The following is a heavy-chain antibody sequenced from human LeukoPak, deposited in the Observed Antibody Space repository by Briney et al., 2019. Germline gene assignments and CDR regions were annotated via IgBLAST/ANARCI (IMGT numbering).Heavy chain of an antibody. Sequence: GGSLRLSCAASGFTFSSYAMSWVRQAPGKGLEWVSAISGSGGSTYYADSVKGRFTISRDNSKNTLYLQMNSLRAEDTAVYYCAKDTGYYGSGSPYYFDCWGQGTLVTVSS. CDR3: AKDTGYYGSGSPYYFDC. D-gene: IGHD3-10*01. J-gene: IGHJ4*02. V-gene: IGHV3-23*01. CDR1: GFTFSSYA. CDR2: ISGSGGST.